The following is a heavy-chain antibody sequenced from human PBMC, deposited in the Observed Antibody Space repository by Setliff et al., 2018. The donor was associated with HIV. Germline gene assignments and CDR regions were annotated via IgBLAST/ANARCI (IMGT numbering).Heavy chain of an antibody. CDR2: IIHSGSI. CDR1: GGSFSGYY. V-gene: IGHV4-34*12. CDR3: ARDRKVYGMDV. Sequence: SETLSLTCAVYGGSFSGYYWSWIRQPPGKGLEWIGEIIHSGSINYNPSLKSRVTISVDTYNNQFSLKLSSVTAADTAVYYCARDRKVYGMDVWGQGTTVTVSS. J-gene: IGHJ6*02.